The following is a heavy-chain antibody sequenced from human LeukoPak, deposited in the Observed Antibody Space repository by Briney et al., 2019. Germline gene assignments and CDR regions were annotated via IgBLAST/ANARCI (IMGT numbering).Heavy chain of an antibody. CDR1: GGSISSNS. V-gene: IGHV3-11*06. CDR2: IRSSNSYT. J-gene: IGHJ2*01. CDR3: ARDGNFYFDL. D-gene: IGHD1-7*01. Sequence: LSLTCTVSGGSISSNSHYWGWIRQAAGKGLEWLSYIRSSNSYTNYADSVKGRFTISRDNAKNSLYLQMNSLRAEDTAVYYCARDGNFYFDLWGRGTLVTVSS.